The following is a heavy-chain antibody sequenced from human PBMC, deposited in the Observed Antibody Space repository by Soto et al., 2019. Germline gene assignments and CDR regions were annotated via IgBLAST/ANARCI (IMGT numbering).Heavy chain of an antibody. V-gene: IGHV4-30-4*01. CDR3: AREKIYGGNHFDY. Sequence: SETLSLTCTVSGGSISSGDYYWCWIRQPPGKGLEWIGYIYYSGSTYYNPSLKSRVTISVDTSKNQFSLKLSSVTAADTAVYYCAREKIYGGNHFDYWGQGTLVTV. CDR2: IYYSGST. D-gene: IGHD4-17*01. J-gene: IGHJ4*02. CDR1: GGSISSGDYY.